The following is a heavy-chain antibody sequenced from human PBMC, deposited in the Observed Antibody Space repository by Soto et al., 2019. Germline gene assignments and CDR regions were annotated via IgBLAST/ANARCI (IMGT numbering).Heavy chain of an antibody. D-gene: IGHD6-13*01. CDR1: GFTFSDYY. V-gene: IGHV3-11*01. CDR3: PSDHSVYSSSHPPSR. CDR2: ISSSGSTI. J-gene: IGHJ4*02. Sequence: SGGSLRLSCAASGFTFSDYYMSWIRQAPGKGLEWVSYISSSGSTIYYADSVKGRFTISRDNAKNSLYLQMNSLRAEDTAVYYCPSDHSVYSSSHPPSRWGKGTLVTVS.